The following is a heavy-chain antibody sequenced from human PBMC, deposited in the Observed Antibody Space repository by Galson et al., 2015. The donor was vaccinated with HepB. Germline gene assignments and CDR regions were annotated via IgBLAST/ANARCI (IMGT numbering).Heavy chain of an antibody. CDR2: ISYDGTDK. V-gene: IGHV3-30-3*01. CDR1: GFTFSNYG. CDR3: AREDNWNYWVY. J-gene: IGHJ4*02. D-gene: IGHD1-7*01. Sequence: CAASGFTFSNYGLHWVRQAPGKGLEWVAIISYDGTDKKYADSVKGRFTISRDNSKNTLYLQLNSLRAEDTAVYYCAREDNWNYWVYWGQGTLVTVSS.